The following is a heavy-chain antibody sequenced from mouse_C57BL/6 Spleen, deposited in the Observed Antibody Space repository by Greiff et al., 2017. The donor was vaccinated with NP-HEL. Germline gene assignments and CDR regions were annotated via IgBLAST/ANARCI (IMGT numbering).Heavy chain of an antibody. V-gene: IGHV1-62-2*01. CDR1: GYTFTEYT. Sequence: VKVVESGAELVKPGASVKLSCKASGYTFTEYTIHWVKQRSGQGLEWIGWFYPGSGSIKYNEKFKDKATLTAYKSSSTVYMELSRLTSEASAVYFCARHAQTAQSLAYWGQGTLVTVSA. D-gene: IGHD3-2*02. CDR2: FYPGSGSI. CDR3: ARHAQTAQSLAY. J-gene: IGHJ3*01.